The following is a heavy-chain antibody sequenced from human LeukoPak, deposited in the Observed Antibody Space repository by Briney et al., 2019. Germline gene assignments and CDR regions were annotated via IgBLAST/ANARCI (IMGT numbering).Heavy chain of an antibody. CDR2: INWNGGST. J-gene: IGHJ4*02. D-gene: IGHD1-26*01. V-gene: IGHV3-20*04. CDR1: GFTFDDYG. CDR3: AKVWAGWELLTHYFDY. Sequence: PGGSLRLSCAASGFTFDDYGLSWVRQAPGKGLEWVSGINWNGGSTYYADSVKGRFTISRDNSKNTLYLQMNSLRAEDTAVYYCAKVWAGWELLTHYFDYWGQGTLVTVSS.